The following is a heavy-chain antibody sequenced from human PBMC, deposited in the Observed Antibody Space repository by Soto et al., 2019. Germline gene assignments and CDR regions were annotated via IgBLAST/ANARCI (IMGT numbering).Heavy chain of an antibody. V-gene: IGHV1-69*08. D-gene: IGHD3-22*01. J-gene: IGHJ5*02. CDR2: IIPIIGII. CDR1: GGTFSTYT. Sequence: QVQLVQSGAEVKKPGSSVKVSCKASGGTFSTYTITWVRQAPGQGLEWMGRIIPIIGIINYAQKFQGRVTITADKFTGTGYMGPTRLSSDDTAVYYCAGDPDSHYNDSHASSYPWGQGTLVTVSS. CDR3: AGDPDSHYNDSHASSYP.